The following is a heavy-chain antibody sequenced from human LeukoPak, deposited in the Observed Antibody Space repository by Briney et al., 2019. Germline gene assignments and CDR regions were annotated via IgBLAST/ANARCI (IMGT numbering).Heavy chain of an antibody. D-gene: IGHD6-13*01. CDR3: ARGKRGYSSIWYDY. Sequence: SETLSLTCAVYGGSFRGYYWSWIRQPPGKGLEWIGEINHSGSTNYNPSLKSRVTISVDTSKNQFSLKLSSVTAADTAVYYCARGKRGYSSIWYDYWGQGTLVTVSS. CDR1: GGSFRGYY. V-gene: IGHV4-34*01. CDR2: INHSGST. J-gene: IGHJ4*02.